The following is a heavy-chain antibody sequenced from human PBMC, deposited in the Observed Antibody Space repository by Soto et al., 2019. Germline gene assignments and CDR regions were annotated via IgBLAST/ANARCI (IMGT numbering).Heavy chain of an antibody. CDR3: ARGSSSSWSYFDY. CDR2: IYYSGST. CDR1: CGSISSGGYY. Sequence: PSETLSLTCTVSCGSISSGGYYWSWIRQHPGKGLEWIGYIYYSGSTYYNPSLKSRVTISVDTSKNQFSLKLSSVTAADTAVYYCARGSSSSWSYFDYWGQGTLVTVSS. V-gene: IGHV4-31*03. D-gene: IGHD6-13*01. J-gene: IGHJ4*02.